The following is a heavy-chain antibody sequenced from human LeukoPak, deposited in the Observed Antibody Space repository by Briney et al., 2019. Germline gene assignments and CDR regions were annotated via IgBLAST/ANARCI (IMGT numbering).Heavy chain of an antibody. V-gene: IGHV3-21*01. CDR2: ITSGDFV. Sequence: GGSLRLSCAVSGFTFSAYSMNWVRQAPGKGLEWVSSITSGDFVSFADSLKGRFTISRDNAKSSLYLQMNSLRAEDTAVYCCARGGFNMVRGVIIPSNSYYYYMDIWGKGTTVTVFS. CDR3: ARGGFNMVRGVIIPSNSYYYYMDI. CDR1: GFTFSAYS. J-gene: IGHJ6*03. D-gene: IGHD3-10*01.